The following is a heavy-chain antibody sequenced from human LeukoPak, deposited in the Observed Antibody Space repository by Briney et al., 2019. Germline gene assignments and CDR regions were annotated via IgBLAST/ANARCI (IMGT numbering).Heavy chain of an antibody. J-gene: IGHJ4*02. CDR1: GFTFSSYS. V-gene: IGHV3-21*01. CDR3: ARGGYSGPAYFDY. Sequence: GGSLRLSCAASGFTFSSYSMSWVRQAPGKGLEWVSSISSSSYIYYADSVKGRFTISRDNAKNSLYLQMNSLRAEDTAVYYCARGGYSGPAYFDYWGQGTLVTVSS. D-gene: IGHD3-10*01. CDR2: ISSSSYI.